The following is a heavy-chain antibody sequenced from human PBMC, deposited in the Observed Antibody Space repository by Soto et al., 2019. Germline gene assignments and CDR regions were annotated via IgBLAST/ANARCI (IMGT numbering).Heavy chain of an antibody. D-gene: IGHD6-13*01. CDR3: ARAPRGRYKQQLVLTIDY. CDR1: GFTFSSYA. CDR2: ISYDGSNK. V-gene: IGHV3-30-3*01. J-gene: IGHJ4*02. Sequence: QVQLVESGGGVVQPGRSLRLSCAASGFTFSSYAMHWVRQAPGKGLEWVAVISYDGSNKYYADSVKGRFTISRDNSKNTLYLQMNSRRAEDTSVYYCARAPRGRYKQQLVLTIDYWGQGTLVTVSS.